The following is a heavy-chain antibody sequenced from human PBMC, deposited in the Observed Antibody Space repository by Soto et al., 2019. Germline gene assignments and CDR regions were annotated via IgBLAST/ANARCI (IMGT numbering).Heavy chain of an antibody. V-gene: IGHV3-53*01. D-gene: IGHD3-16*01. CDR2: MYSGGST. CDR1: GFTVSNNY. Sequence: EVQLVESGGALIQPGGSLILSCAASGFTVSNNYISWVRQAPGKGLEWVSLMYSGGSTHYAHSVKGRFTISRDGSKDAVYLQMKSLRAEDTAVYSCTQLGAFDVWGQGTRVTVSS. J-gene: IGHJ3*01. CDR3: TQLGAFDV.